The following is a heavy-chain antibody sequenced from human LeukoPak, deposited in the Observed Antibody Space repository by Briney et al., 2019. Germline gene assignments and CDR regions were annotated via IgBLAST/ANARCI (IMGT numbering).Heavy chain of an antibody. CDR1: GFTVSSNY. Sequence: VGSLRLSCAASGFTVSSNYMSWVRQAPGKGLEWVSVIYSGGSTYYADSVRGRFTTSRDNSKNTLYLQMNSLRVEDTAVYYCARGAGWTYGMDVWGQGTMVTVSS. CDR3: ARGAGWTYGMDV. CDR2: IYSGGST. D-gene: IGHD6-19*01. J-gene: IGHJ6*02. V-gene: IGHV3-66*01.